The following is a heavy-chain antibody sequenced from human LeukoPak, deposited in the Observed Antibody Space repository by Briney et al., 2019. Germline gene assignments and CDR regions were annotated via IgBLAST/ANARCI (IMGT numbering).Heavy chain of an antibody. CDR3: ARDFDYYVDY. V-gene: IGHV4-59*01. Sequence: SETLSLTCTVSGGSISSYYWSWIRQPPGKGLEWIGYIYYSGSTNYNPSLKGRVTISVDTSKNQFSLKLSSVTAADTAVYYCARDFDYYVDYWGQGTLVTVSS. J-gene: IGHJ4*02. CDR1: GGSISSYY. CDR2: IYYSGST.